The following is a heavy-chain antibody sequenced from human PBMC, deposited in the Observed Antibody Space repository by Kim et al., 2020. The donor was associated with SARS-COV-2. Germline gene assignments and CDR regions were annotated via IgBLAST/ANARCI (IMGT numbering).Heavy chain of an antibody. CDR3: ARDRSESGRRVGWFDP. CDR1: GGSISSGGYY. Sequence: SETLSLTCTVSGGSISSGGYYWSWIRQHPGKGLEWIGYIYYSGSTYYNPSLKSRVTISVDTSKNQFSLKLSSVTAADTAVHYCARDRSESGRRVGWFDPWGQGTLVTVSS. CDR2: IYYSGST. J-gene: IGHJ5*02. V-gene: IGHV4-31*03. D-gene: IGHD6-25*01.